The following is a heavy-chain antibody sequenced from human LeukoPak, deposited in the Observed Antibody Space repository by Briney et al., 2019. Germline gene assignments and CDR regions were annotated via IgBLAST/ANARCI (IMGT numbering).Heavy chain of an antibody. V-gene: IGHV3-66*02. D-gene: IGHD2-8*01. CDR3: ARANPVLMVSKYFQH. Sequence: GGSLRLSCAASGFTFSSDAMSWVRQAPGKGLEWVSLIYSGDRTYYADSVKGRFTISRDNSKNTLYLQMNSLRPEDTAVYYCARANPVLMVSKYFQHWGQGTLVTVSS. CDR1: GFTFSSDA. J-gene: IGHJ1*01. CDR2: IYSGDRT.